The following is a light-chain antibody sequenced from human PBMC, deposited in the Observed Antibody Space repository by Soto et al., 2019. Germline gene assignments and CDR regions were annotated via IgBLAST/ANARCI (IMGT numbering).Light chain of an antibody. CDR1: QSVSTY. Sequence: EIVLTQSPATLSLSPGEXATLSCRASQSVSTYLAWYQQKPGQAPRLLIYDASKRATGIPARFSGSGSGTDFTLTITSLESEDFAVYYCQQRSTWPPRLTFGGGTKGDIK. J-gene: IGKJ4*01. CDR2: DAS. CDR3: QQRSTWPPRLT. V-gene: IGKV3-11*01.